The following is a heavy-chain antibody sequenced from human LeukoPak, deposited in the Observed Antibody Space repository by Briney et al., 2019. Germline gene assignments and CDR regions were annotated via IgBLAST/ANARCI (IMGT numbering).Heavy chain of an antibody. CDR2: INWNGGST. CDR3: ARGVARFLSGYYLYYYYMDV. V-gene: IGHV3-20*04. CDR1: GFTVSSNY. Sequence: GGSLRLSCAASGFTVSSNYMSWLRQAPGKGLEWFSGINWNGGSTGYADSVKCRFTISRDNAKNSLYLQMNSLRAEDTALYYCARGVARFLSGYYLYYYYMDVWGKGTTVTVSS. J-gene: IGHJ6*03. D-gene: IGHD3-3*01.